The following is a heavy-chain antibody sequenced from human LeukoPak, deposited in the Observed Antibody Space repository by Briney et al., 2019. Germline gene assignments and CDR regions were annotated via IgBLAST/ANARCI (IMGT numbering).Heavy chain of an antibody. D-gene: IGHD3-10*01. CDR2: IYYSGNT. V-gene: IGHV4-59*12. CDR3: ARDFTGAYYFDY. Sequence: PSETLSLTCTVSGGSISGYYWIWVRQPPGKGLEWIGYIYYSGNTNYNPSLKSRVTISVDTSKNQFSLKLSSVTAADTAVYYCARDFTGAYYFDYWGQGTLVTVSS. J-gene: IGHJ4*02. CDR1: GGSISGYY.